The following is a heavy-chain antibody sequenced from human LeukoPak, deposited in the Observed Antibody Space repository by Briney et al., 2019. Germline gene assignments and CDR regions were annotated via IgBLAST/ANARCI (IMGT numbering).Heavy chain of an antibody. J-gene: IGHJ4*02. CDR2: IYTSGST. D-gene: IGHD5-12*01. Sequence: PSETLSLTCTVSGGSISSYYWSWIRQPAGQGLEWIGRIYTSGSTNYNPSLKSRVTMSVDTSKNQFSLKLSSVTAADTAVYYCARGPGYSGYDYGDYWGQGTLVTVSS. V-gene: IGHV4-4*07. CDR1: GGSISSYY. CDR3: ARGPGYSGYDYGDY.